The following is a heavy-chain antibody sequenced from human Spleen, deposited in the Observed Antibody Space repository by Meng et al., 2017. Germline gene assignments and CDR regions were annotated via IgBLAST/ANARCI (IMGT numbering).Heavy chain of an antibody. CDR2: MYYSGST. J-gene: IGHJ4*02. CDR1: GGSISSTSYY. V-gene: IGHV4-39*07. Sequence: LPLHESCPGLVKPSETLSLTCTVSGGSISSTSYYWGWIRQPPGKGLEWIGSMYYSGSTYYNPSLKSRVTISLDTSKNQFSLHLSSVTTADTAVYYCARVLRAIDYWGQGTLVTVSS. CDR3: ARVLRAIDY. D-gene: IGHD4/OR15-4a*01.